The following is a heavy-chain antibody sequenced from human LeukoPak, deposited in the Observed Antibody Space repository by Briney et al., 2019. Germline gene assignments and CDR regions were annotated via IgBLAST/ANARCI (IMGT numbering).Heavy chain of an antibody. CDR3: ASRGITIFGVVY. J-gene: IGHJ4*02. V-gene: IGHV4-4*02. CDR1: GDSINSLDL. CDR2: IYHSGST. Sequence: SETLSLTCTVSGDSINSLDLWSWVRQPPGKGLEWIGEIYHSGSTNYNPSLKSRVTISVDKSKNQFSLKLSSVTAADTAVYYCASRGITIFGVVYWGQGTLVTVSS. D-gene: IGHD3-3*01.